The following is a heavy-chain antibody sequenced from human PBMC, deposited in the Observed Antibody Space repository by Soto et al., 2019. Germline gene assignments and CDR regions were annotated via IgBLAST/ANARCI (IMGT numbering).Heavy chain of an antibody. V-gene: IGHV4-39*01. CDR1: GGSISSSSYY. CDR3: ARQPAYYYDSSGYYLDY. J-gene: IGHJ4*02. CDR2: IYYSGST. Sequence: PSETLSLTCTVSGGSISSSSYYWGWIRQPPGKGLEWIGSIYYSGSTYYNPSLKSRVTISVDTSKNQFSLKLSSVTAADTAVYYCARQPAYYYDSSGYYLDYWGQGTLVTVSS. D-gene: IGHD3-22*01.